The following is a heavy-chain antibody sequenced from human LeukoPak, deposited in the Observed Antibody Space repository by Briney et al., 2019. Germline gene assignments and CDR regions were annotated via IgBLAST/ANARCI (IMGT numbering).Heavy chain of an antibody. V-gene: IGHV3-7*01. J-gene: IGHJ3*02. D-gene: IGHD3-10*01. CDR3: ATEPGIGYAFDI. Sequence: GGPLRLSCAASGITFSNYWMSWVRQAPGKVLEWVANINPDGSEKNYAHSVKGRFTISRDNAKNSLSLQMNSLRAEDTAVYYCATEPGIGYAFDIWGQGRMVTVSS. CDR2: INPDGSEK. CDR1: GITFSNYW.